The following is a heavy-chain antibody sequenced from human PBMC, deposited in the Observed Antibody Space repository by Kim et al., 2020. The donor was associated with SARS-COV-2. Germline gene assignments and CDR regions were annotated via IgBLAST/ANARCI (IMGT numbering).Heavy chain of an antibody. J-gene: IGHJ3*02. D-gene: IGHD3-3*01. CDR2: KNQDGSEK. CDR1: ELTFSIYW. V-gene: IGHV3-7*03. Sequence: GGSLRLSCAASELTFSIYWMNWVRQAPGKGLEWVANKNQDGSEKYYVDSVKGRFTISRDNGENSVYLQMNSLTDEDTAAYYCAGEGVVGTGGFDIWGQGTMVIVSS. CDR3: AGEGVVGTGGFDI.